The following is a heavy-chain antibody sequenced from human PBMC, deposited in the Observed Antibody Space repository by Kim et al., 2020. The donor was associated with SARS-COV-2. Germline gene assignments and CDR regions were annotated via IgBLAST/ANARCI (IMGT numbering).Heavy chain of an antibody. CDR3: AREKGSGSLDY. D-gene: IGHD3-10*01. CDR2: IYYSGST. J-gene: IGHJ4*02. CDR1: GGSISSYY. V-gene: IGHV4-59*12. Sequence: SETLSLTCTVSGGSISSYYWSWIRQPPGKGLEWIGYIYYSGSTNYNPSLKSRVTISVDTSKNQFSLKLSSVTAADTAVYYCAREKGSGSLDYCGQGTLVTVSS.